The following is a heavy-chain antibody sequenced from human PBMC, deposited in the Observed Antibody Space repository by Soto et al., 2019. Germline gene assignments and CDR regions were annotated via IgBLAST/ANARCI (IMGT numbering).Heavy chain of an antibody. CDR3: ARHQGGYCTNGVCYSRRDWFDP. CDR2: IYYSGST. D-gene: IGHD2-8*01. CDR1: GGSISSYY. Sequence: SETLSLTCTVSGGSISSYYWSWIRQPPGKGLEWIGYIYYSGSTNYNPSLKSRVTISVDTSKNQFSLKLSSVTAADTAVYYCARHQGGYCTNGVCYSRRDWFDPWGQGTLVTVSS. J-gene: IGHJ5*02. V-gene: IGHV4-59*08.